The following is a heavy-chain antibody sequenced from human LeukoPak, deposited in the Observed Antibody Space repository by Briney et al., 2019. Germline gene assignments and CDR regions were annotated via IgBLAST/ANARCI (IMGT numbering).Heavy chain of an antibody. V-gene: IGHV4-61*02. J-gene: IGHJ5*02. D-gene: IGHD1-1*01. CDR2: MYTSGSA. CDR3: ARERYNWNDAPWSSPNWFDP. Sequence: PSETLSLTCTVSGGSISSGINYWNWIRQPAGKGLEWIGRMYTSGSANYNPSLKSRVTISVDTSKNQFSLKLSSVTAADTAVYYCARERYNWNDAPWSSPNWFDPWGQGTLVTVSS. CDR1: GGSISSGINY.